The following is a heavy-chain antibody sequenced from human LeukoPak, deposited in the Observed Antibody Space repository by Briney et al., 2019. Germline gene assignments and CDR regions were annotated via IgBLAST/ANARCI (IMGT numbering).Heavy chain of an antibody. D-gene: IGHD3-16*01. V-gene: IGHV4-59*01. CDR3: AQGGVRFDY. J-gene: IGHJ4*02. CDR1: GDSIGSYY. CDR2: IYYSGST. Sequence: SETLSLTCTVSGDSIGSYYWSWIRQTPGKGLEWIAYIYYSGSTNYNPSLKSRVTISVDTSKNQISLKLSSVTAADTAVYYCAQGGVRFDYWGQGTLVTVSS.